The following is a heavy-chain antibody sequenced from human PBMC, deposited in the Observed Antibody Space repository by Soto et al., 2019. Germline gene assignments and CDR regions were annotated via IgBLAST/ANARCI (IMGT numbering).Heavy chain of an antibody. CDR2: IYWNDDK. CDR3: AHILNWNYVAYYFDY. J-gene: IGHJ4*02. Sequence: QITLKESGPTLVKPTQTLTLTCTFSGFSLSTSGVGVGWIRQPPGKALEWLALIYWNDDKRYSPSLKSRLTITKDTSKNQVVLTLTNMDPVDTATYYCAHILNWNYVAYYFDYWGQGTLVTVSS. CDR1: GFSLSTSGVG. V-gene: IGHV2-5*01. D-gene: IGHD1-7*01.